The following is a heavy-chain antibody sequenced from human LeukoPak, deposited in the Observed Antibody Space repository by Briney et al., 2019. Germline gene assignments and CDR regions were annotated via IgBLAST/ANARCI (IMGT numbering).Heavy chain of an antibody. D-gene: IGHD6-13*01. CDR2: INHSGST. J-gene: IGHJ6*03. CDR3: ARLLRGIAAAGSYYYYYMDV. V-gene: IGHV4-4*02. CDR1: GGSISSSNW. Sequence: PSGALSLTCAVSGGSISSSNWWSWVRQPPGKGLEWIGEINHSGSTNYNPSLKSRVTISVDTSKNQFSLKLSSVTAADTAVYYCARLLRGIAAAGSYYYYYMDVWGKGTTVTVSS.